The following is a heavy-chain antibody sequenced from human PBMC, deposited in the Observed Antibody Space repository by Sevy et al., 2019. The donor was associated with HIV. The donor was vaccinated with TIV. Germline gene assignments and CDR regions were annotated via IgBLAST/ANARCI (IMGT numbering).Heavy chain of an antibody. J-gene: IGHJ6*02. Sequence: GGSLRLSCAASGFTFNSYWMSWVRQAPGKGLEWVANIKQDGSEKYYVDPVKGRFTISRDNSQNSLFLQMNTLRAEDTAVYYCAREGSPYDTYYYYYGMDVWGQGTTVTVSS. CDR3: AREGSPYDTYYYYYGMDV. D-gene: IGHD5-12*01. CDR1: GFTFNSYW. CDR2: IKQDGSEK. V-gene: IGHV3-7*01.